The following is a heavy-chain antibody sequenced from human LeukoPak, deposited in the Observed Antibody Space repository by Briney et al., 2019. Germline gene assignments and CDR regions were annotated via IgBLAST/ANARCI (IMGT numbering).Heavy chain of an antibody. CDR2: ISASGGSI. CDR3: AKKASGLIRGVIETYYYYGMDV. J-gene: IGHJ6*02. CDR1: GFIFNSCA. Sequence: GGSLRLSCAASGFIFNSCAMSWVRQAPGKGLEWVSVISASGGSIYYADSVKGRFTISRDNSKNTVHLQMNSLRAEDTAVYYCAKKASGLIRGVIETYYYYGMDVWGQGTTVTVSS. V-gene: IGHV3-23*01. D-gene: IGHD3-10*01.